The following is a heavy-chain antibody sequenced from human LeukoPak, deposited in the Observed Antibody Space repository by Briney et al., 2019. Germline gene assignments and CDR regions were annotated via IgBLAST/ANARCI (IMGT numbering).Heavy chain of an antibody. CDR3: ARVMITTTFYFDC. CDR2: MYYSERT. J-gene: IGHJ4*02. CDR1: GASVRRGSYG. V-gene: IGHV4-61*01. D-gene: IGHD1-14*01. Sequence: SETLSLTCTVSGASVRRGSYGWRWIREAPGKGLEWIGYMYYSERTNYSPTLKSRVTISVDTSKNQFSLNLSSVTAADTAVYYCARVMITTTFYFDCWGQGTPVTLSS.